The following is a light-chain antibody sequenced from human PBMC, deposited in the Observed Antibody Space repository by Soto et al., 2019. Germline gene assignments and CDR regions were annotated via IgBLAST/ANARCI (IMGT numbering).Light chain of an antibody. CDR2: GAS. Sequence: ELVMTPSPATVSMSPGEEATLSCRASQSISSNLAWYQQKRGQSPRLLIYGASSRATGIPDRFSGSGSGTDFTLTIRRLESEDFAVYYCQQYGSSPRTFGQGTKVDIK. V-gene: IGKV3-20*01. CDR3: QQYGSSPRT. CDR1: QSISSN. J-gene: IGKJ1*01.